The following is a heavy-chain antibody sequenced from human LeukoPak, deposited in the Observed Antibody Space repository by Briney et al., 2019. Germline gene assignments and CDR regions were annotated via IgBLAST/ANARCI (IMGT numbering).Heavy chain of an antibody. Sequence: GGSLRLSCAASGFTFSSYGMHWVRQAPGKGLEWVAVIWYDGSNKYYADSVKGRFTISRDNSKNTLYLQMNSLRAEDTAVYYCARDLDRPEDSGGYDSPSGWDYWGQGTLVTVSS. CDR3: ARDLDRPEDSGGYDSPSGWDY. D-gene: IGHD3-22*01. J-gene: IGHJ4*02. CDR2: IWYDGSNK. V-gene: IGHV3-33*01. CDR1: GFTFSSYG.